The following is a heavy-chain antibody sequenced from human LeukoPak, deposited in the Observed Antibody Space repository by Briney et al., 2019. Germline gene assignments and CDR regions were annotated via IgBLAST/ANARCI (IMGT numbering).Heavy chain of an antibody. V-gene: IGHV3-21*01. CDR3: ARCYGDYVGVWDFEFDP. CDR1: GFTFSSYS. Sequence: GGSLRLSCAASGFTFSSYSMNWVRQAPGKGLEWVSSISSGSSYIYYADSVKGRFAIARDNAKNSLYLQMNSPRADDTAVYYCARCYGDYVGVWDFEFDPWGQGTLVTVSS. CDR2: ISSGSSYI. J-gene: IGHJ5*02. D-gene: IGHD4-17*01.